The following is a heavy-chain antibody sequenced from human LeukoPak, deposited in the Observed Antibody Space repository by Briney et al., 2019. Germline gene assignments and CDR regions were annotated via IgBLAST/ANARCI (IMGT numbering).Heavy chain of an antibody. CDR2: INPNSGGT. V-gene: IGHV1-2*02. CDR3: AIPSSSFPSPFDY. Sequence: ASVKVSCKASGYTFTGYYMHWVRQAPGQGLEWMGWINPNSGGTNYAQKFQGRVTMTRDTSNSTAYMELSRLRSDDTAVYYCAIPSSSFPSPFDYWGQGTLVTVSS. D-gene: IGHD6-6*01. CDR1: GYTFTGYY. J-gene: IGHJ4*02.